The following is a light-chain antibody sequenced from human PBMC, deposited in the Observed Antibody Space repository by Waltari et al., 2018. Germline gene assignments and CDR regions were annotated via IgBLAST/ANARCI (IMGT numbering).Light chain of an antibody. J-gene: IGLJ3*02. CDR1: QSNVGDKA. CDR3: ATWDDSPTGRWV. Sequence: QSVLTQPPSASGTPGQRVTISCSGSQSNVGDKAVNLYHPVPGTAPKLVIYRNDQRPSGVPDRFTASKSGTSASLAISGLQSEDEGDYYCATWDDSPTGRWVFGGGTRVTVL. CDR2: RND. V-gene: IGLV1-44*01.